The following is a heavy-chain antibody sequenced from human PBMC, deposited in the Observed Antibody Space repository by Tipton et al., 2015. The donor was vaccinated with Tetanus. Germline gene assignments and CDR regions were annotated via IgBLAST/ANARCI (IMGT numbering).Heavy chain of an antibody. D-gene: IGHD6-19*01. CDR3: ARWTTYGSGWYIDY. J-gene: IGHJ4*01. V-gene: IGHV4-39*01. CDR2: IYYSGST. Sequence: LRLSCIVSGGSISSSSYYWGWIRQPPGKGLEWIGSIYYSGSTYYNPSLKSRVTISVDTSKNQFSLKLSSVTAADTAVYYCARWTTYGSGWYIDYWGHGTLVTVSS. CDR1: GGSISSSSYY.